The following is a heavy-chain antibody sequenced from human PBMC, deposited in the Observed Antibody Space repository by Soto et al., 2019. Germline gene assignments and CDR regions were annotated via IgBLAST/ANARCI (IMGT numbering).Heavy chain of an antibody. J-gene: IGHJ5*02. CDR3: VKNSGWFNT. CDR2: IDGSGGIT. CDR1: GFTFGTTD. V-gene: IGHV3-23*01. D-gene: IGHD3-10*01. Sequence: QLLQSGGGLVQPGGSLTLSCAASGFTFGTTDMSWVRQAPGEGLELVSTIDGSGGITYYADSVKGRFTISRDTSRNTVYLQMNSLRGDDTALYYCVKNSGWFNTWGQGALVTVSS.